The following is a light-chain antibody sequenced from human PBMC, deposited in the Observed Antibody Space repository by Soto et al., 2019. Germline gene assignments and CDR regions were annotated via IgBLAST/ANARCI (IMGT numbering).Light chain of an antibody. CDR3: GTWDSSLSAVV. CDR2: DND. CDR1: IFNIGNNY. J-gene: IGLJ2*01. Sequence: QSALTQPPSVSAAPGQRVTISCSGSIFNIGNNYVSWYQQLPGTAPKLLIYDNDKRPSGIPDRFSGSKSGTSATLGITGLQTGDEVDYYCGTWDSSLSAVVFGGGTKVTVL. V-gene: IGLV1-51*01.